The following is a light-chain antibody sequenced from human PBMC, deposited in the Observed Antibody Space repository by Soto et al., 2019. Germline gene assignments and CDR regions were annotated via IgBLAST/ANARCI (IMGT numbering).Light chain of an antibody. CDR1: QSLSSY. Sequence: EIVLTQSPGTLSLSPGERATLSCRASQSLSSYLAWYQQKPGQTPRLLIYDASNRAAGIPARFSGSGSGTEFTLTISRLEPEDFAVYYCQQYGSSSWTFGQGTKVDIK. J-gene: IGKJ1*01. V-gene: IGKV3-20*01. CDR3: QQYGSSSWT. CDR2: DAS.